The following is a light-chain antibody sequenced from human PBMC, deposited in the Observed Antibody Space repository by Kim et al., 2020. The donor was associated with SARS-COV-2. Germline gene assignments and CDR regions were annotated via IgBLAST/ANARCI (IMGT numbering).Light chain of an antibody. Sequence: LTQPHSVSESPGKTVTISYTRSSGSIASNYVQWYQQRPGSAPTTVIYEDNQRPSGVPDRFSGSIDSSSNSASLTISGMKTEDEADYYCQSYDSSNVVFGGGTQLTVL. J-gene: IGLJ2*01. CDR1: SGSIASNY. CDR2: EDN. CDR3: QSYDSSNVV. V-gene: IGLV6-57*04.